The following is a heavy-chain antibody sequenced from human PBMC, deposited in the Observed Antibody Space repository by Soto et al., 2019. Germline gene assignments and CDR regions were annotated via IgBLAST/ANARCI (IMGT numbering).Heavy chain of an antibody. J-gene: IGHJ6*03. CDR1: GFTFSDYY. CDR2: ISSSGSTI. V-gene: IGHV3-11*01. Sequence: GGSLRLSCAASGFTFSDYYMSWIRQAPGKGLEWVSYISSSGSTIYYADSVKGRFTISRDNAKNSLYLQMNSLRAEDTAVYYCARPVGEQWLEKDYYYYYMDVWGKGTTVTVSS. D-gene: IGHD6-19*01. CDR3: ARPVGEQWLEKDYYYYYMDV.